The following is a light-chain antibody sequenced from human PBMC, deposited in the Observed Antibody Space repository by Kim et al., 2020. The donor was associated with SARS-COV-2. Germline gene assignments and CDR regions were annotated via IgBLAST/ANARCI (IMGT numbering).Light chain of an antibody. Sequence: STGDRVTITCGASQVISSYLAWYQQKPGKAPKLLIYAASTLQSGVPPRFSGSGSGTDFTLTISCLQSEDFATYYCQQYYSYPALTFGGGTKVDIK. CDR2: AAS. J-gene: IGKJ4*01. CDR1: QVISSY. V-gene: IGKV1-8*01. CDR3: QQYYSYPALT.